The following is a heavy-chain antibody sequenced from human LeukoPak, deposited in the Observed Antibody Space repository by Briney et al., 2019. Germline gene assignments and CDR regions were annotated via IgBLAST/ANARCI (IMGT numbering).Heavy chain of an antibody. CDR3: AKDPRWGIYDYVWGSYRFTYFDY. D-gene: IGHD3-16*02. V-gene: IGHV3-7*01. CDR2: TKQDGSEK. J-gene: IGHJ4*02. CDR1: GFTFSSYW. Sequence: GGSLRLSCAASGFTFSSYWMSWVRQAPGKGLEWVANTKQDGSEKHYVDSVRGRFTISRDNAKNSLYLQMNSLRAEDTAVYYCAKDPRWGIYDYVWGSYRFTYFDYWGQGTLVTVSS.